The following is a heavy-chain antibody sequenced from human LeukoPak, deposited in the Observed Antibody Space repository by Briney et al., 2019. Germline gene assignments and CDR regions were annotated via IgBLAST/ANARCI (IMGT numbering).Heavy chain of an antibody. CDR3: ARLVQMATAD. D-gene: IGHD5-24*01. CDR1: GFTFSSYG. V-gene: IGHV3-23*05. CDR2: IETGGAST. Sequence: GGSLRLSCAASGFTFSSYGMSWVRQAPGKGLEWVSAIETGGASTYYADSVKGRFSISRDNSKNTLYLQMGSLRAEDMAVYYCARLVQMATADWGQGTLVTVSS. J-gene: IGHJ4*02.